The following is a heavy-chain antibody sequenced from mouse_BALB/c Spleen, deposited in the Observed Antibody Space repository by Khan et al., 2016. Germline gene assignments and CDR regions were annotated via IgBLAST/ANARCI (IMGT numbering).Heavy chain of an antibody. J-gene: IGHJ2*01. Sequence: QVRLQQSGAELVRPGVSVKISCKGSGYTFTDYAMHWVKQSHAKSLEWIGVISTYYGDASYNQKFKGKATMTVDKSSSTAYMELARLTSEDSAIDYCARDGDDYWGQGTTLTVSS. CDR2: ISTYYGDA. V-gene: IGHV1S137*01. CDR3: ARDGDDY. CDR1: GYTFTDYA.